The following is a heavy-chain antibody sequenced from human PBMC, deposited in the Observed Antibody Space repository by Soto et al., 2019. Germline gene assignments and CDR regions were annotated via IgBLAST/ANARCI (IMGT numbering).Heavy chain of an antibody. CDR1: GGSISSYY. Sequence: SETLSLTCTVSGGSISSYYWSWIRQPPGKGLEWIGYIYYSGSTNYNPSLKSRVTISVDTSKNQFSLKLSSVTAADTAVYYCERTPFGWGIWFDNWGQGTLVTV. CDR3: ERTPFGWGIWFDN. J-gene: IGHJ5*02. CDR2: IYYSGST. V-gene: IGHV4-59*01. D-gene: IGHD3-16*01.